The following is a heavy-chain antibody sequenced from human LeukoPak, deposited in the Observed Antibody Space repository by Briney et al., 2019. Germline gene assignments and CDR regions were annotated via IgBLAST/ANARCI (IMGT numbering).Heavy chain of an antibody. CDR2: IRYDGSNK. CDR3: ARAPPKIAAAGSYYYYYYYMDV. Sequence: PGGSLRLSCAASGFTFSSYGMHWVRQAPGKGLEWVAFIRYDGSNKYYADSVKGRFTISRDNSKNTLYLQMNSLRAEDTAVYYCARAPPKIAAAGSYYYYYYYMDVWGKGTTVTVSS. J-gene: IGHJ6*03. D-gene: IGHD6-13*01. CDR1: GFTFSSYG. V-gene: IGHV3-30*02.